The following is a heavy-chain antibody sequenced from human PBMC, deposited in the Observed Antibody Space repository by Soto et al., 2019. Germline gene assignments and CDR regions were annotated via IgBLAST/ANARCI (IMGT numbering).Heavy chain of an antibody. V-gene: IGHV3-53*01. Sequence: PGGSLRLSCAASGFTVSSNYMSWVRQAPGKGLEWVSVIYSGGSTYYADSVKGRFTISRDNSKNTLYLQMNGLRAEDTAVYYCARSSNSIAAAGTGFDYWGQGTTVTVSS. CDR3: ARSSNSIAAAGTGFDY. D-gene: IGHD6-13*01. CDR1: GFTVSSNY. J-gene: IGHJ4*03. CDR2: IYSGGST.